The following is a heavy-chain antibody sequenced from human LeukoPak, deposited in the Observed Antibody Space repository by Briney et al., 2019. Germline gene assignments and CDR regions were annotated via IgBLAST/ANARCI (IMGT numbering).Heavy chain of an antibody. Sequence: ASVKVSCKASGYTFTGYYMHWVRQAPGQRLEWMGWISAYNGNTNYAQKLQGRVTMTTDTSTSTAYMELRSLRSDDTAVYYCARSYYDILTGRGGWFDPWGQGTLITVSS. D-gene: IGHD3-9*01. CDR3: ARSYYDILTGRGGWFDP. V-gene: IGHV1-18*04. J-gene: IGHJ5*02. CDR1: GYTFTGYY. CDR2: ISAYNGNT.